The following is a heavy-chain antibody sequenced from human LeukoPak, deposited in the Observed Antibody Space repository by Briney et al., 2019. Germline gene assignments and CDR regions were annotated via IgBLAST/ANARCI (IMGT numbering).Heavy chain of an antibody. Sequence: GGSLRLSCAASGFTFSSYGMHWVRQAPGKGLEWVAVISYDGSNKYYADSVKGRFTISRDNAKNSLYLQMNSLRAEDTAVYYCARAPERRNWFDPWAQGTLVTVSS. CDR1: GFTFSSYG. D-gene: IGHD1-14*01. J-gene: IGHJ5*02. V-gene: IGHV3-30*03. CDR3: ARAPERRNWFDP. CDR2: ISYDGSNK.